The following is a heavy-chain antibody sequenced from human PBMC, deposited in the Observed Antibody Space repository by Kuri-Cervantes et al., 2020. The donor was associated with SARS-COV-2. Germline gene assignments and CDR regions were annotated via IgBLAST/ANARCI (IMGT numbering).Heavy chain of an antibody. CDR3: ANSSPLYCSSTSCYVGIGHNWFDP. D-gene: IGHD2-2*01. Sequence: GSLRLSCTVSGGSISSSSYYWGWIRQPPGKGLEWIGSIYHSGSTYYNPSLKSRVTISVDTSKNQFSLKLSSVTAADTAVYYCANSSPLYCSSTSCYVGIGHNWFDPWGQGTLVTVSS. J-gene: IGHJ5*02. V-gene: IGHV4-39*01. CDR2: IYHSGST. CDR1: GGSISSSSYY.